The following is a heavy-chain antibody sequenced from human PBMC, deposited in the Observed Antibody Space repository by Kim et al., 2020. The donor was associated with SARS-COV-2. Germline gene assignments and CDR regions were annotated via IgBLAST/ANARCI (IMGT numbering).Heavy chain of an antibody. V-gene: IGHV4-59*08. CDR3: ARWGSVAGCKGTTIDCNNMDV. CDR1: GGSISSYY. D-gene: IGHD3-9*01. Sequence: SETLSLTCTVSGGSISSYYWSWIRQPPGKGLEWIGYIYYSGSTNYNPSLKSRVTISVDTSKNQFSLKLSSVTAADTAVYYCARWGSVAGCKGTTIDCNNMDVWGQGTTVTVSS. CDR2: IYYSGST. J-gene: IGHJ6*02.